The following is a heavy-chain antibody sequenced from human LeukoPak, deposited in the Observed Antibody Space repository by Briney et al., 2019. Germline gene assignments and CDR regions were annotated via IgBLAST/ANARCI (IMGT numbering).Heavy chain of an antibody. CDR3: ASESTTSSTDY. Sequence: ASVKVSCKASGYTFTGYYMHWVRQAPGQGLEWMGWINPNSGGTTYAQKFQGRVTMTSDASISTAYMELSRLISDDTAVYYCASESTTSSTDYWGQGTLVTVSS. J-gene: IGHJ4*02. CDR1: GYTFTGYY. CDR2: INPNSGGT. V-gene: IGHV1-2*02. D-gene: IGHD6-6*01.